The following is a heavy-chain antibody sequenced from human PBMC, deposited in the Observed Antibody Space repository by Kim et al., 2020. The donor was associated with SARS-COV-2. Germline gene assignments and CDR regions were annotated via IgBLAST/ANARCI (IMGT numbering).Heavy chain of an antibody. CDR3: AFSVPIIAGTLKFDP. CDR2: VDLSGSFT. J-gene: IGHJ5*02. D-gene: IGHD2-15*01. CDR1: GFSFNTKC. Sequence: GGSLRLSCAASGFSFNTKCMHWVRQAPGQGPVWVSLVDLSGSFTTHVDAVKGRFTISRDNAKNTVYLQMSNLRAEDTAVCYCAFSVPIIAGTLKFDPWGRGTGVTVPS. V-gene: IGHV3-74*01.